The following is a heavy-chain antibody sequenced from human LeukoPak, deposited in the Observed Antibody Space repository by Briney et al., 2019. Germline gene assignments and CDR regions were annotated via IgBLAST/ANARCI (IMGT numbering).Heavy chain of an antibody. D-gene: IGHD3-10*01. CDR2: INPNSGGT. CDR3: ARADGGAWPTGEFDY. J-gene: IGHJ4*02. CDR1: GYTLTGYY. Sequence: ASVKVSCKASGYTLTGYYMHWVRQAPGQGLEWMGWINPNSGGTNYAQKFQGRVTMTRDTSISTAYMELSRLRSDDTAVYYCARADGGAWPTGEFDYWGQGTLVTVSS. V-gene: IGHV1-2*02.